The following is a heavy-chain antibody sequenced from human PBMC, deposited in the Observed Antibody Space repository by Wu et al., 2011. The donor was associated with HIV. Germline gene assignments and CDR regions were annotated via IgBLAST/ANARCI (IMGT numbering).Heavy chain of an antibody. V-gene: IGHV1-46*01. D-gene: IGHD2-21*01. CDR1: GYTFTSYY. CDR3: ARDFGGDEDS. Sequence: QVQLVQSGAEVKKPGASVKVSCKASGYTFTSYYMHWVRQAPGQGLEWMGIINPSGGSTSYAQKFQGRVTMTRDKSTSTAYMELSSLRSEDTAVYYCARDFGGDEDSWGQGTLVTVSS. CDR2: INPSGGST. J-gene: IGHJ4*02.